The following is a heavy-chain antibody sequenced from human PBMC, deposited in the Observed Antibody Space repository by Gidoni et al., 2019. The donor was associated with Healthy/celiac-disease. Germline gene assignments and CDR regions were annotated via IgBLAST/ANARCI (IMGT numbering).Heavy chain of an antibody. CDR1: GFTFSSYA. J-gene: IGHJ4*02. CDR2: ISYDGSNK. D-gene: IGHD6-13*01. CDR3: AREGGSSWYYFDY. V-gene: IGHV3-30-3*01. Sequence: QVQLVESGGGVVQPGRSLRLSCAASGFTFSSYAMHWVRQAPGKGLEWVAVISYDGSNKYYADSVKGRFTISRDNSKNTLYLQMNSLRAEDTAVYYCAREGGSSWYYFDYWGQGTLVTVSS.